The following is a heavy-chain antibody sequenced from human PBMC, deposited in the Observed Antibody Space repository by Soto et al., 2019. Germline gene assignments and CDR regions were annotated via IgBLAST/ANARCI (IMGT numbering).Heavy chain of an antibody. CDR3: AGQYSSSSVEF. D-gene: IGHD6-6*01. CDR1: GLTFNSHG. CDR2: ISGSGNTR. V-gene: IGHV3-23*01. Sequence: EVHLLESGGGLVQPGGSLRLSCEASGLTFNSHGMSWVRQAPGKGLEWVSAISGSGNTRHYADSVKGRFTISRDNAKNSLYLQMNSLRAEDTAVYYCAGQYSSSSVEFWGQGTLVTVSS. J-gene: IGHJ4*02.